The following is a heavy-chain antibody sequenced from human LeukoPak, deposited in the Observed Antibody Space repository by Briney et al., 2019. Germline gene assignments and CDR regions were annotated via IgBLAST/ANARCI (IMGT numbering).Heavy chain of an antibody. D-gene: IGHD1-26*01. Sequence: GGSLRLSCAASGFTFSGSAIHWVRQGSGKGLEWVARIRSKANSYATLYAASVKGRFTISRDDSKNTAYLQMNSLKTEDTAVYYCTRLVGATTRDYWGQGTLVTVSS. CDR2: IRSKANSYAT. J-gene: IGHJ4*02. CDR3: TRLVGATTRDY. CDR1: GFTFSGSA. V-gene: IGHV3-73*01.